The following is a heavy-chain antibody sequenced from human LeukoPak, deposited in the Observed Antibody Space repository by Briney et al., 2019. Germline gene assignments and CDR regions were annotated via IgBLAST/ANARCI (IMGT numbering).Heavy chain of an antibody. Sequence: SETLSLTCAVSGGSILTTNWWSWVRQPPGKGLEWIGEVHLSGASNHNPSLNSRVSMSIDKSQNQLSLHLTSVTAADTAMYYCTRESGAFSPFGFWGQGTLVTVSS. CDR3: TRESGAFSPFGF. D-gene: IGHD1-26*01. V-gene: IGHV4-4*02. CDR2: VHLSGAS. CDR1: GGSILTTNW. J-gene: IGHJ4*02.